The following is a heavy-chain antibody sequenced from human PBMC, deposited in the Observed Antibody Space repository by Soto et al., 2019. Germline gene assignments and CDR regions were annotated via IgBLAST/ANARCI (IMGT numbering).Heavy chain of an antibody. V-gene: IGHV1-18*04. J-gene: IGHJ6*02. CDR3: ARGGYYDSSGSRNYYYYGMNV. CDR1: GYTFTSYG. Sequence: QAQLVQSGAEVKKPGASVKVSCKASGYTFTSYGINWVRQAPGQGLDWLGWISAYDGNTKYAQSVQGRVSMTTDTSTKTVYMELRSLRSDDTAMYYCARGGYYDSSGSRNYYYYGMNVWGQGTTVSVSS. D-gene: IGHD3-22*01. CDR2: ISAYDGNT.